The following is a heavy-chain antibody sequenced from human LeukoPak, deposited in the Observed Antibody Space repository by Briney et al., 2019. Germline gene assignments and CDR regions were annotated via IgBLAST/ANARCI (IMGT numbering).Heavy chain of an antibody. D-gene: IGHD2-15*01. CDR3: ARQQGYCSGGTCHFDY. CDR1: GFTFRSSL. J-gene: IGHJ4*02. V-gene: IGHV3-23*01. CDR2: IDSAGAAP. Sequence: GGSLRLSCEASGFTFRSSLMSWVRQAPGKGLEWVSSIDSAGAAPSYAGSVKGRFTISRDNSKNTLYLQMNSLTSDDAAIYYCARQQGYCSGGTCHFDYWGQGSPVTVS.